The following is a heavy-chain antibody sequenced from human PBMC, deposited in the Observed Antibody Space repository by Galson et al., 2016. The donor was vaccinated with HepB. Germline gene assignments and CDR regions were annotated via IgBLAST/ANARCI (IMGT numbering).Heavy chain of an antibody. Sequence: SVKVSCKASGHTLTQLSIHWVRQAPGKGLEWMGGFDPEEGEVLYAQKFQGRVTMTEDTSTDTAYMELSSLRSQDTAVYYCTTGSVRFLEWLGQVDVWGQGATVTVSS. J-gene: IGHJ6*02. D-gene: IGHD3-3*01. CDR2: FDPEEGEV. CDR1: GHTLTQLS. V-gene: IGHV1-24*01. CDR3: TTGSVRFLEWLGQVDV.